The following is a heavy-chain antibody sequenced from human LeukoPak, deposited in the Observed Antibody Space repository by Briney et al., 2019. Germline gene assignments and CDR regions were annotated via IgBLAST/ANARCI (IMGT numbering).Heavy chain of an antibody. CDR3: AKRSSYDFWSGTDAFDI. CDR2: IIPIFGTA. D-gene: IGHD3-3*01. V-gene: IGHV1-69*13. J-gene: IGHJ3*02. Sequence: WASVKVSCKASGGTFSSYAISWVRQAPGQGLEWMGGIIPIFGTANYAQKFQGRVTITADESTSTAYMELSSLRSEDTAVYYCAKRSSYDFWSGTDAFDIWGQGTMVTVSS. CDR1: GGTFSSYA.